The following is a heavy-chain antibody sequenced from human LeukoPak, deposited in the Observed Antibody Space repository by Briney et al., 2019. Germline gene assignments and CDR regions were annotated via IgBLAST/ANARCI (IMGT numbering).Heavy chain of an antibody. CDR3: ARDSADSSSTEDAFDI. D-gene: IGHD2-2*01. V-gene: IGHV1-69*04. CDR2: IIPIFGIA. J-gene: IGHJ3*02. Sequence: GASVEVSCKASGGTFSSYATSWVPQAPKQRLEWMGRIIPIFGIANYAQKFQGRVTITADKCTSTAYMELSSLRSEDTAVYYCARDSADSSSTEDAFDIWGQGTMVTVSS. CDR1: GGTFSSYA.